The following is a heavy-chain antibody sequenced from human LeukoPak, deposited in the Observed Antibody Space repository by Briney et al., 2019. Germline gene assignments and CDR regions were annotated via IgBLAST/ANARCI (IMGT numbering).Heavy chain of an antibody. CDR1: GGSFSGYY. CDR3: ARYGIAAAGAYSYYYYMDV. Sequence: PSETLSLTCAVYGGSFSGYYWSWIRQPPGKGLEWIGETNHSGSTNYNPSLKSRVTISVDKSKNQFSLKLSSVTAADTAVYYCARYGIAAAGAYSYYYYMDVWGKGTTVTVSS. V-gene: IGHV4-34*01. CDR2: TNHSGST. J-gene: IGHJ6*03. D-gene: IGHD6-13*01.